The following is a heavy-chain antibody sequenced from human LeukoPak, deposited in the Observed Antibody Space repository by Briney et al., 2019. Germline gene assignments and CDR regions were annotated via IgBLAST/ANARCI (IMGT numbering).Heavy chain of an antibody. Sequence: SETLSLTCTVSGGSISSYYWSWVRQPPGKGLEWIGFVYYTGSTNYSPSLKSRVTISVDTSKNQFSLKLSSVTAADTAVYYCAGGIAAAGTGFDYWGQGTLVTVSS. CDR2: VYYTGST. CDR3: AGGIAAAGTGFDY. V-gene: IGHV4-59*01. J-gene: IGHJ4*02. CDR1: GGSISSYY. D-gene: IGHD6-13*01.